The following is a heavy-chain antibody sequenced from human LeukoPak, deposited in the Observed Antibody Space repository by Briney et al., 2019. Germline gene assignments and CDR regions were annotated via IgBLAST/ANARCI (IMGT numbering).Heavy chain of an antibody. CDR2: IWYDGSNK. J-gene: IGHJ4*02. Sequence: GGSLRLSCVASGFTFSSYGMHWVRQAPGKGLEWVAVIWYDGSNKYYADSVKGRFTISRDNSKNTLYLQMNSLRAEDTAVYYCAKDLYDSSGPFDYWGQGTLVTVSS. CDR3: AKDLYDSSGPFDY. CDR1: GFTFSSYG. V-gene: IGHV3-33*06. D-gene: IGHD3-22*01.